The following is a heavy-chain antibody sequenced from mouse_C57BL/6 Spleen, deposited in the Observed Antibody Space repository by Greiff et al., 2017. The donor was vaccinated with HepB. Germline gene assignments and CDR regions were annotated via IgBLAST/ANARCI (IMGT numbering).Heavy chain of an antibody. V-gene: IGHV5-6*01. J-gene: IGHJ1*03. CDR3: ARRELGEGYFDV. D-gene: IGHD4-1*01. CDR2: ISSGGSYT. CDR1: GFTFSSYG. Sequence: EVQRVESGGDLVKPGGSLKLSCAASGFTFSSYGMSWVRQTPDKRLEWVATISSGGSYTYYPDSVKGRFTISRDNAKNTLYLQMSSLKSEDTAMYYCARRELGEGYFDVWGTGTTVTVSS.